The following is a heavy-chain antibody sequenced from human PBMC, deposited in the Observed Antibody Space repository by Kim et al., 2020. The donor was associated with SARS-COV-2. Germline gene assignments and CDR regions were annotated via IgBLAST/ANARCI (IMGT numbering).Heavy chain of an antibody. CDR3: ARHGTDYGDYDLGNYYYYMDV. D-gene: IGHD4-17*01. V-gene: IGHV4-59*08. CDR2: IYYSGST. CDR1: GGSISSYY. Sequence: SETLSLTCTVSGGSISSYYWSWIRQPPGKGLEWIGYIYYSGSTNYNPSLKSRVTISVDTSKNQFSLKLSSVTAADTAVYYCARHGTDYGDYDLGNYYYYMDVWGKGTTVTVSS. J-gene: IGHJ6*03.